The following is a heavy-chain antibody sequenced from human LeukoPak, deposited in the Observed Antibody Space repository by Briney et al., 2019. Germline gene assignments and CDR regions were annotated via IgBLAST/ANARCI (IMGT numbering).Heavy chain of an antibody. CDR2: IYYSGST. V-gene: IGHV4-59*08. Sequence: SETLSLTCTVSGGSISSYYWSWIRQPPGKGLEWIGYIYYSGSTNYNPSLKSRVSITVDTSKNQFSLKLNSVSVADSAVYYCARLTNRESSGYSFDNWGQGSLVTVSS. D-gene: IGHD2-2*03. CDR3: ARLTNRESSGYSFDN. J-gene: IGHJ4*02. CDR1: GGSISSYY.